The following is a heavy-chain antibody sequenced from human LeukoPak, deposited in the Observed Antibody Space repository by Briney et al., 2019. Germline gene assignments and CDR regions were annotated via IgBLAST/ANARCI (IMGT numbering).Heavy chain of an antibody. J-gene: IGHJ4*02. V-gene: IGHV4-30-4*08. Sequence: PSQTLSLTCTVSGGSISSGDYYWRWIRQPPGKGREWIGYIYYSGSTYYNPALKSRVTISVDTSKNQFSLKLSSVTAADTAVYYCARTYYDFWSGYYTLFDYWGQGTLVTVSS. CDR1: GGSISSGDYY. D-gene: IGHD3-3*01. CDR3: ARTYYDFWSGYYTLFDY. CDR2: IYYSGST.